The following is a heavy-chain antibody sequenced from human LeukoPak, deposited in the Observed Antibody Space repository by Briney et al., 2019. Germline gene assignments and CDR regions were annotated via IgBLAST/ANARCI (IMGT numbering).Heavy chain of an antibody. D-gene: IGHD3-22*01. Sequence: SETLSLTCAVYGGSFSGYYWSWIRQPPGKGLEWIGEINHSGSTNYNPSLKSRVTISVDTSKNQFSLKLSSVTAADTAVYHCARNGPRYGYYYDSSGYYIDYWGQGTLVTVSS. CDR2: INHSGST. CDR3: ARNGPRYGYYYDSSGYYIDY. J-gene: IGHJ4*02. V-gene: IGHV4-34*01. CDR1: GGSFSGYY.